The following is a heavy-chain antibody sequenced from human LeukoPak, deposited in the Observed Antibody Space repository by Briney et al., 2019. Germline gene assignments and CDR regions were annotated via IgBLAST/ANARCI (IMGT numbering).Heavy chain of an antibody. CDR1: GFTFSSYA. Sequence: PGGSLRLSCAASGFTFSSYAMSWVRQAPGKGLEWVSAVTGSGGSTYYADSVKGRFTISRDNSKNTVYVQMNSLRAEDTAVYYCAKVQGYYGSGTILGGTDYWGQGTLVTVSS. J-gene: IGHJ4*02. CDR3: AKVQGYYGSGTILGGTDY. D-gene: IGHD3-10*01. CDR2: VTGSGGST. V-gene: IGHV3-23*01.